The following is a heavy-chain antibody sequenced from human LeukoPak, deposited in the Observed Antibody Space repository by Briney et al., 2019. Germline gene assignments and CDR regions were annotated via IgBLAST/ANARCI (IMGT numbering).Heavy chain of an antibody. V-gene: IGHV4-59*01. D-gene: IGHD5-18*01. Sequence: NPSETLSLTCTISGGSMSSYYWSWIRQPPGKGLEWIGSIYYSGSTNYNPSLKSRVTNSVDTSKNQFSLRLSSVTAADTAVYYCARDHRGYSYGLFDNWGQGTLVTVSS. CDR2: IYYSGST. CDR3: ARDHRGYSYGLFDN. J-gene: IGHJ4*02. CDR1: GGSMSSYY.